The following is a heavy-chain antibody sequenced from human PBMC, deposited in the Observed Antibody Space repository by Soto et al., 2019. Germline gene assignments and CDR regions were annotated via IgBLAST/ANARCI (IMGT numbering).Heavy chain of an antibody. CDR2: IYYSGST. V-gene: IGHV4-39*01. D-gene: IGHD1-26*01. Sequence: SETLSLTCTVSGGPISSRNYYCGWIRQPPGKGLEWIGSIYYSGSTYYNPSLKSRVTISVDTSKNQFSLKLSSVTAADTAIYYCARRRGSSTHYYYYYGMDVWGEGTTVTGSS. CDR3: ARRRGSSTHYYYYYGMDV. CDR1: GGPISSRNYY. J-gene: IGHJ6*04.